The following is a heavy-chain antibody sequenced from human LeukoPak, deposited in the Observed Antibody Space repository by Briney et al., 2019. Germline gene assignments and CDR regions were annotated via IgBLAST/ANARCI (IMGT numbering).Heavy chain of an antibody. D-gene: IGHD2-15*01. CDR1: GGSFSGYY. CDR2: INHSGST. V-gene: IGHV4-34*01. J-gene: IGHJ4*02. Sequence: PSETLSLTCAVYGGSFSGYYWSWIRQPPGKGLEWIGEINHSGSTNYNPSLKSRVTISVDTSKNQFSLKLSSVTAADTAVYYCARGFYWRLRLDYWGQAILVTVSS. CDR3: ARGFYWRLRLDY.